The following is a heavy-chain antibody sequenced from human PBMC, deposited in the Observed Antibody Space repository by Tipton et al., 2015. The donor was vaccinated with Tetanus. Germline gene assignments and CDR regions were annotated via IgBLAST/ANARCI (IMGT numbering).Heavy chain of an antibody. CDR1: GGSLFSGSFY. CDR3: ARQADNWFDP. J-gene: IGHJ5*02. D-gene: IGHD6-25*01. V-gene: IGHV4-39*01. CDR2: IYYNGNA. Sequence: LRLSCTVSGGSLFSGSFYWAWIRQPPGKGLEWIGNIYYNGNAYYLPSLKSRVTISADTSKNQFSLSLRSVTAADTAVYYCARQADNWFDPWGQGTLVTVSS.